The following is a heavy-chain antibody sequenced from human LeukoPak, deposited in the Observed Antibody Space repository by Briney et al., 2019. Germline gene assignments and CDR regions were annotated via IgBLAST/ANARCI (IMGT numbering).Heavy chain of an antibody. J-gene: IGHJ3*02. CDR3: ASTYYYDSSGYYFSVRAFDI. CDR1: GDSVSSNSAA. V-gene: IGHV6-1*01. D-gene: IGHD3-22*01. CDR2: TYYRSKWYN. Sequence: SQTLSLTCAISGDSVSSNSAAWTWIRQSPSRGLGWLGRTYYRSKWYNDYAVSVKSRITINPDTSKNQFSLQLNSVTPEDTAVYYCASTYYYDSSGYYFSVRAFDIWGQGTMVTVSS.